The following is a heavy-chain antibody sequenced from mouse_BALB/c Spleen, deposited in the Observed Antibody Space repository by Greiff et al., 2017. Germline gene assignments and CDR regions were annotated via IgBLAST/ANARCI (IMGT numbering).Heavy chain of an antibody. V-gene: IGHV2-6-7*01. Sequence: VQLQQSGPGLVAPSQSLSITCTVSGFSLTGYGVNWVRQPPGKGLEWLGMIWGDGSTDYNSALKSRLSISKDNSKSQVFLKMNSLQTDDTARYYCAREIYYYGSAFAYWGQGTLVTVSA. CDR3: AREIYYYGSAFAY. CDR1: GFSLTGYG. CDR2: IWGDGST. D-gene: IGHD1-1*01. J-gene: IGHJ3*01.